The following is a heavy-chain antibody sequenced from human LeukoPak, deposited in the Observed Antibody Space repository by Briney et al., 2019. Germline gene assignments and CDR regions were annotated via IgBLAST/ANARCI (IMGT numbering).Heavy chain of an antibody. Sequence: GGSLRLSCAASGFTFSSYTMNWVRQAPRKGLEWVSYISSSSNTIYYADSVKGRFTISRDNAKNSLYLQVNSLRAEDTAVYYCARWALYYNYYMDVWGKGTTVTVSS. D-gene: IGHD3-10*01. J-gene: IGHJ6*03. V-gene: IGHV3-48*01. CDR1: GFTFSSYT. CDR2: ISSSSNTI. CDR3: ARWALYYNYYMDV.